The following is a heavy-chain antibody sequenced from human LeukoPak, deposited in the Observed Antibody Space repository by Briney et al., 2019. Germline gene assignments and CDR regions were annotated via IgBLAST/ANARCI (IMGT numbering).Heavy chain of an antibody. D-gene: IGHD6-6*01. V-gene: IGHV1-24*01. J-gene: IGHJ4*02. CDR3: ATDGGPYSSSSSFDY. Sequence: ASVKVSCKASGYTLTELSMHWVRQAPGKGLEWMGGFDPEDGETIYAQKFQGRVTMTEDTSTDTAYMELSSLRSEDTAVYYCATDGGPYSSSSSFDYWGQGTLVTVSS. CDR2: FDPEDGET. CDR1: GYTLTELS.